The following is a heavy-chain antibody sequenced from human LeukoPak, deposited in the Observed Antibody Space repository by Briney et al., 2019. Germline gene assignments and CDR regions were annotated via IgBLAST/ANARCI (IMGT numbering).Heavy chain of an antibody. CDR2: INSDGSST. J-gene: IGHJ5*02. CDR1: GFTFSSYA. V-gene: IGHV3-74*01. D-gene: IGHD3-10*01. Sequence: GGSLRLSCSASGFTFSSYAMHWVRQAPGKGLVWVSRINSDGSSTSYADSVKGRFTISRDNAKNTLYLQMNSLRAEDTAVYYCARDEESITMVRGVIPNWFDPWGQGTLVTVSS. CDR3: ARDEESITMVRGVIPNWFDP.